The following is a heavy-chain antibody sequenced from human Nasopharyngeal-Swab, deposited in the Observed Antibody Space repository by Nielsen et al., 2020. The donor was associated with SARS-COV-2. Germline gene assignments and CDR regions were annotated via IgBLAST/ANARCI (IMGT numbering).Heavy chain of an antibody. Sequence: GESLKISCVGSGFTLRNYDMGWVRQTPGKGLEWVSHTSGSGGSTYYADSVKGRFTISRDNSKNTLYLQMNSLRAEDTAVYYCAKVAPYGDYGLGWGQGTLVTVSS. J-gene: IGHJ4*02. D-gene: IGHD4-17*01. CDR1: GFTLRNYD. V-gene: IGHV3-23*01. CDR3: AKVAPYGDYGLG. CDR2: TSGSGGST.